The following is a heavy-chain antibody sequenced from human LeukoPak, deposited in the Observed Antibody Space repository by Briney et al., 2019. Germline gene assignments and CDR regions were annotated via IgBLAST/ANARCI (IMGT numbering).Heavy chain of an antibody. D-gene: IGHD6-6*01. CDR3: ARSSYSSSSSV. CDR1: AFIFSGHW. CDR2: IKEDGSER. V-gene: IGHV3-7*03. J-gene: IGHJ3*01. Sequence: GGSLRLSCEGSAFIFSGHWMNWVRQTPGKGLEWVASIKEDGSERQYVDSVKGRFSISRDNTKNSLYLQINSLRAEDTAVYYCARSSYSSSSSVWGQGTMVTVSS.